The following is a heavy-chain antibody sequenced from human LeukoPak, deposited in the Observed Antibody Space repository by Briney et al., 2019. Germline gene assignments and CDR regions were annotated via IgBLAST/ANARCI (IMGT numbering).Heavy chain of an antibody. CDR1: GFTFSNYA. D-gene: IGHD2-15*01. Sequence: GGSLRLSCTASGFTFSNYAMSWVRQAPGKGLEWVSTISGSDGSTYYADSVKVRFTISRDNSKNTLYLQMNSLRVEDTAIYYCAKGRGYCTGGSCYSDYWGQGTLVTVSS. V-gene: IGHV3-23*01. CDR2: ISGSDGST. J-gene: IGHJ4*02. CDR3: AKGRGYCTGGSCYSDY.